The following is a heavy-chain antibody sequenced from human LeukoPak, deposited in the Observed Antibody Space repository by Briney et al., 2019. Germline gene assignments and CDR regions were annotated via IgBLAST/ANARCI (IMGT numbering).Heavy chain of an antibody. CDR2: ISYDGSNK. CDR3: ARDQGPLDV. Sequence: GGSLGLSCAASGFTFSSYAMHWVRQAPGKGLEWVAVISYDGSNKYYADSVKGRFTISRDNSKNTLYLQMNSLRAEDTAVYYCARDQGPLDVWGKGTTVTVSS. V-gene: IGHV3-30-3*01. CDR1: GFTFSSYA. J-gene: IGHJ6*04.